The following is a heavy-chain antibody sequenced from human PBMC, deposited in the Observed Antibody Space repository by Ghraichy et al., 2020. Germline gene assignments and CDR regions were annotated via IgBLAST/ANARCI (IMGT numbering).Heavy chain of an antibody. V-gene: IGHV4-39*01. CDR3: ASHVNREQWLESRNNCFDP. D-gene: IGHD6-19*01. CDR2: IYYSGST. J-gene: IGHJ5*02. Sequence: SETLSLTCAETGRAHVRTRDTLLEIVCPLLQEQKRIGSIYYSGSTYYNPSLKSRVTISVDTSKNQFSLKLSSVTAADTAVYYCASHVNREQWLESRNNCFDPFFHGTLVTVS. CDR1: GRAHVRTRDT.